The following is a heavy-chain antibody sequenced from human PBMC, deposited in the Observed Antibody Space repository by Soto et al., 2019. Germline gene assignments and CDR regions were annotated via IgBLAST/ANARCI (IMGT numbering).Heavy chain of an antibody. V-gene: IGHV1-18*01. Sequence: ASVKVSCKASGYTFTSYGISWVRQAPGQGLEWMGWISAYNGNTNYAQKLQGRVTMTTDASTSTAYMELRSLRSDDTAVYYCARGNYYDSLDYYYGMDVWGQGTTVTVSS. J-gene: IGHJ6*02. CDR3: ARGNYYDSLDYYYGMDV. CDR1: GYTFTSYG. D-gene: IGHD3-22*01. CDR2: ISAYNGNT.